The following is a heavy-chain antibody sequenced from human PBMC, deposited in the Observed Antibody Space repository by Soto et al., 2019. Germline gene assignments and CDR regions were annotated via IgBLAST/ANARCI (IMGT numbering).Heavy chain of an antibody. CDR2: ISSSSYI. Sequence: GGSLRLSCAASGFTFSSYSMNWVRQAPGKGLEWVSSISSSSYIYYADSVKGRFTISRDNAKNSLYLQMNSLRAEDTAVYYCARGLPWVITTYYYYYMDVWGKGTTVTVSS. D-gene: IGHD2-21*01. CDR1: GFTFSSYS. CDR3: ARGLPWVITTYYYYYMDV. J-gene: IGHJ6*03. V-gene: IGHV3-21*01.